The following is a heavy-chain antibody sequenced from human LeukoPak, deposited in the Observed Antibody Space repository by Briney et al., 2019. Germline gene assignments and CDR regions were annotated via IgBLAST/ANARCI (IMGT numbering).Heavy chain of an antibody. Sequence: GGSLRLSCAASGFTFSSYAMSWVRQAPGKGLEWVSAISGSGGSTYYADSVKGRFTIPRDNSKNTLYLQMNSLRAEDTAVYYCAKVQEGGVPLIAYYYGMDVWGQGTTVTVSS. CDR1: GFTFSSYA. CDR3: AKVQEGGVPLIAYYYGMDV. J-gene: IGHJ6*02. V-gene: IGHV3-23*01. CDR2: ISGSGGST. D-gene: IGHD3-16*01.